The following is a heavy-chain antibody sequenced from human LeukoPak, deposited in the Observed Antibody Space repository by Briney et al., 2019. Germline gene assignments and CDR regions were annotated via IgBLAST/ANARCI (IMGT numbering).Heavy chain of an antibody. CDR1: GGSFSGYY. Sequence: PSETLSLTCAVYGGSFSGYYWSWIRQPPGKGLEWIGEINHSGSTNYNPSLKSRVTISVDTSKNQFSLKLSSVTAADTAVYYCARDGSYRLGYYYYYMDVWGKGTTVTVSS. CDR2: INHSGST. CDR3: ARDGSYRLGYYYYYMDV. D-gene: IGHD1-26*01. J-gene: IGHJ6*03. V-gene: IGHV4-34*01.